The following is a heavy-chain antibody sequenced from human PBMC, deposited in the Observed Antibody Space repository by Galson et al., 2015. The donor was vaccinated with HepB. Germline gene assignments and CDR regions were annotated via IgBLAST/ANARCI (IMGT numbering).Heavy chain of an antibody. CDR3: AKAPLPTVTNFDY. Sequence: SLRLSCAASGFTFSSYAMSWVRQAPGKGLEWVSAISGSGGSTYYADSVKGRFTISRDNSKNTLYLQMNSLRAEDTAVYYCAKAPLPTVTNFDYWGQGTLVTVSS. V-gene: IGHV3-23*01. J-gene: IGHJ4*02. D-gene: IGHD4-11*01. CDR2: ISGSGGST. CDR1: GFTFSSYA.